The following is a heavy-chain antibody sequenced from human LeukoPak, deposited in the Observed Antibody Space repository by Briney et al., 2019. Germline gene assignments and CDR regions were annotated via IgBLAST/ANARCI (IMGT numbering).Heavy chain of an antibody. D-gene: IGHD4-17*01. Sequence: ASVKVSCKASGYTFTSYGISWVRQAPGQGLEWMGWISAYNGNTNYAQKLQGRVTMTTDTSTSTAYMELRSLRSDDTAVYYCARDQSHDYGYYYYYYYYMDVWGKGTTVTVSS. CDR1: GYTFTSYG. V-gene: IGHV1-18*01. J-gene: IGHJ6*03. CDR3: ARDQSHDYGYYYYYYYYMDV. CDR2: ISAYNGNT.